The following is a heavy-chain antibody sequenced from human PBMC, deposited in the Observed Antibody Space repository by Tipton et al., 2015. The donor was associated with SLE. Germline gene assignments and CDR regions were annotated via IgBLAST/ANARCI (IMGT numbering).Heavy chain of an antibody. Sequence: TLSLTCTVSGGSISSGSYYWSWIRQPAGKGLEWIGYIYTSGSTNYNPSLKSRVTISVDTSKNQFSLKLSSVTAADTAVYYCARVLYDILTGDYFDCWGQGTLVTVSS. CDR2: IYTSGST. CDR3: ARVLYDILTGDYFDC. CDR1: GGSISSGSYY. J-gene: IGHJ4*02. V-gene: IGHV4-61*09. D-gene: IGHD3-9*01.